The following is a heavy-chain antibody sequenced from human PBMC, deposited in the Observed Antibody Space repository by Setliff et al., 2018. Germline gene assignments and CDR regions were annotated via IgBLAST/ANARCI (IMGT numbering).Heavy chain of an antibody. J-gene: IGHJ6*03. CDR3: ARVTGFSYMDV. V-gene: IGHV4-39*01. CDR1: GGSISSSSYY. CDR2: IYDSGTT. D-gene: IGHD2-21*02. Sequence: SETLSLTCTVSGGSISSSSYYWGWIRQPPGKGLEWIGTIYDSGTTYYNPSLKSRVTISVDTSKNQFSLRLSSVTAADTAVYFCARVTGFSYMDVWGKGTTVTVSS.